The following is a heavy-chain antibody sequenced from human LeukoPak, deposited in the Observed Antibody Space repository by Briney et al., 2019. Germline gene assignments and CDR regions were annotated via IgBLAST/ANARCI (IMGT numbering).Heavy chain of an antibody. CDR2: IYSGGST. Sequence: GGSLRLSCAASGFIVSSNYMSWVRQAPGKGLEWVSVIYSGGSTYYADSVKGRFTISRDNAKNSLYLQMNSLRDEDTAVYYCAGLKGRGAYDYWGQGTLVTVSS. J-gene: IGHJ4*02. CDR3: AGLKGRGAYDY. V-gene: IGHV3-53*01. D-gene: IGHD3-16*01. CDR1: GFIVSSNY.